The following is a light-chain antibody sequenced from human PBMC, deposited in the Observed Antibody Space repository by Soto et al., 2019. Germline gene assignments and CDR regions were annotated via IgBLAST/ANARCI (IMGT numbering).Light chain of an antibody. CDR1: KLGDKY. J-gene: IGLJ1*01. Sequence: SYELTQPPSVSVSPGQTASITCSGDKLGDKYACWYQQKPGQSPVLVIYQDSKRPSGIPERFSGSNSGNTATLTISGTQAMDEADYYCQAWDSSTPNYVFGTGTQLTVL. CDR3: QAWDSSTPNYV. V-gene: IGLV3-1*01. CDR2: QDS.